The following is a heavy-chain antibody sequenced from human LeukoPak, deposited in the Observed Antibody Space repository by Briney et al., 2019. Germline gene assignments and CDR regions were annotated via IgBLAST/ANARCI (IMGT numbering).Heavy chain of an antibody. CDR2: INAGNGNT. J-gene: IGHJ5*02. Sequence: ASLKVSCKASGYTFTSYAMHWVRQALGQRLEWMGWINAGNGNTKYSQKFQGRVTITTDTSASTAYMELSSLRSEDKSVYYCAGEKIITGLAPWGRGTLVTVSS. CDR1: GYTFTSYA. D-gene: IGHD3-22*01. CDR3: AGEKIITGLAP. V-gene: IGHV1-3*01.